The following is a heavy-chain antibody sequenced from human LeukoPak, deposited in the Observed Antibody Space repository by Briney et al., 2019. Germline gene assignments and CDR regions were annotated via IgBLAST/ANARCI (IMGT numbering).Heavy chain of an antibody. CDR2: IHWDDDK. V-gene: IGHV2-5*02. D-gene: IGHD1-1*01. CDR3: AHRLPGYNTNWDHGYFDF. J-gene: IGHJ4*02. Sequence: SGPTLVNPSQTLTLTCTFSGFSLSTSGVGVGWIRQPPGEALEWLTLIHWDDDKRYSPSLRSRLTVTKDTSKSQVVLTMTNVDPVDTATYYCAHRLPGYNTNWDHGYFDFWGQGTPVTVSS. CDR1: GFSLSTSGVG.